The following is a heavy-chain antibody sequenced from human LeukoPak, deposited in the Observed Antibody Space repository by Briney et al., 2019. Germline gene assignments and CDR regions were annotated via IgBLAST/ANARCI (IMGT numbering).Heavy chain of an antibody. CDR2: IRSKANSYAT. Sequence: PGGSLRLSCAASGFTFSGSAMHWVRQASGKGLEWVGRIRSKANSYATAYAASVKGRFTISRDDTKNTAYLQMNSLKTEDTAVNYCTRHALSRIAVAGTTHYWYFDLWGRGTLVTVSS. CDR3: TRHALSRIAVAGTTHYWYFDL. V-gene: IGHV3-73*01. J-gene: IGHJ2*01. CDR1: GFTFSGSA. D-gene: IGHD6-19*01.